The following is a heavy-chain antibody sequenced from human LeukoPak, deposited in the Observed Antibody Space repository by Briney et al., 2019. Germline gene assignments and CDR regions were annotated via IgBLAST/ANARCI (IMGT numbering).Heavy chain of an antibody. D-gene: IGHD7-27*01. CDR3: ARDREAVANWGYDWFDP. CDR1: GGSTSSYY. Sequence: SETLSLTCTVSGGSTSSYYWSWIRQPAGKGLDWIGRIYTSGRTNYNPSLESRVTTSVDTSKNPFSLKLSSVTAADTAVYYCARDREAVANWGYDWFDPWGQGPLVTVSS. V-gene: IGHV4-4*07. CDR2: IYTSGRT. J-gene: IGHJ5*02.